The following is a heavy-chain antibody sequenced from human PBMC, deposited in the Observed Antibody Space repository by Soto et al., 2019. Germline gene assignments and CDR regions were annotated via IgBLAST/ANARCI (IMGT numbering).Heavy chain of an antibody. CDR1: CGSISSGGYY. D-gene: IGHD3-22*01. Sequence: TQSLTSNVSCGSISSGGYYWSWIRQHPGKGRECVGYIYYSGSIYYNPPLKSRVTIAVDTSKIQFSLKLSSVTATDTAVYYCARDAGIEYYDSSGYYFPHGYYYYGMDVWGQGTTVTVSS. CDR2: IYYSGSI. CDR3: ARDAGIEYYDSSGYYFPHGYYYYGMDV. J-gene: IGHJ6*02. V-gene: IGHV4-31*03.